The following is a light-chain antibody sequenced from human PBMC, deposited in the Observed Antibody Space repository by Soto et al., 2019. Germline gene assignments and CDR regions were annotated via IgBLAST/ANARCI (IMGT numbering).Light chain of an antibody. V-gene: IGKV3-20*01. CDR3: QQFGNSPWT. J-gene: IGKJ1*01. CDR1: QSVTSNY. Sequence: EIVLTQSPGTLSLSPGDRATLSCGASQSVTSNYLAWYQQKPGQAPRLLISGTSNRATGIPDRFSGSGSGTDFTLTISRLEPEDFAVYFCQQFGNSPWTFGQGTKVDIK. CDR2: GTS.